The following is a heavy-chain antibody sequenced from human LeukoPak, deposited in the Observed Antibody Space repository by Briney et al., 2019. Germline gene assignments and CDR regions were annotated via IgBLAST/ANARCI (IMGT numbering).Heavy chain of an antibody. D-gene: IGHD1-26*01. J-gene: IGHJ4*02. V-gene: IGHV5-51*01. CDR1: GYSFTSYW. CDR2: IYPADSDT. Sequence: GESLKISCKGSGYSFTSYWIGWVRQMPGKGLEWMGIIYPADSDTRYSPSFQGQVTISADKSINTAYLQWSSLKASDTAMYYCVRPLNARGSYVEYWGQGTLVTVSS. CDR3: VRPLNARGSYVEY.